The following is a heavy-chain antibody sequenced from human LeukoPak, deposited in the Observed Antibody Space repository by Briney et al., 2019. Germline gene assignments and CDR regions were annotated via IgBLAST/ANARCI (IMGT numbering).Heavy chain of an antibody. V-gene: IGHV4-39*07. Sequence: SETLSLTCTVSGDSISSSVYYWGWIRQSPGKGLEWIGSIHDSGTTSYNPSLKSRITMSVDMSKNQFSLKLSSVTAADTAVYYCVREGPIRFLEQIDYWGQGTLVTVSS. CDR2: IHDSGTT. J-gene: IGHJ4*02. CDR3: VREGPIRFLEQIDY. D-gene: IGHD3-3*01. CDR1: GDSISSSVYY.